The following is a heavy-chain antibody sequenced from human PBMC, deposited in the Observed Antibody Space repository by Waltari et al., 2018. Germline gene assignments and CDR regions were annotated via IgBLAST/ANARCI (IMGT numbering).Heavy chain of an antibody. D-gene: IGHD4-4*01. CDR1: GGSISGYY. CDR3: AKFIRLQLDWFDP. Sequence: QVQLQESGPGLVKPSETLSLTCTVSGGSISGYYWSWIRLSPGKGLEWIGHIYYTGSTNYNPARRSRVTMSIDASKNQFSLKLSSVTAADTAVYYCAKFIRLQLDWFDPWGRGTLVTVSS. J-gene: IGHJ5*02. V-gene: IGHV4-59*08. CDR2: IYYTGST.